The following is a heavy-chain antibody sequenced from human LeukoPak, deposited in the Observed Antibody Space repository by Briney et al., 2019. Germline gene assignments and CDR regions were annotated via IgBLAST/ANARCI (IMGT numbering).Heavy chain of an antibody. CDR3: ARGQLWQTGWFDP. CDR2: ISSTSSYI. V-gene: IGHV3-21*01. Sequence: GGSLRLFCAASGFTFSDYSMHWARQAPGKGLEWVSCISSTSSYIYYADSVRGRFTISRDNAKNSLYLQMNSLRAEDTAVYYCARGQLWQTGWFDPWGQGTLVTVSS. D-gene: IGHD5-18*01. CDR1: GFTFSDYS. J-gene: IGHJ5*02.